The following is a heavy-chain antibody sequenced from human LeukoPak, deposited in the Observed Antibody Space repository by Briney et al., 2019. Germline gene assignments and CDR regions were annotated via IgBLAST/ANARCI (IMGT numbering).Heavy chain of an antibody. CDR3: ASGSYVWGSYRYTGPFDY. V-gene: IGHV1-69*05. J-gene: IGHJ4*02. Sequence: SVKVSCKASGGTFSSYAISWVRQAPGQGLEWMGGIIPIFGTANYAQKFQGRVTITTDESTSTAYMELSSLRSEDTAVYYCASGSYVWGSYRYTGPFDYWGQGALVTVSS. D-gene: IGHD3-16*02. CDR2: IIPIFGTA. CDR1: GGTFSSYA.